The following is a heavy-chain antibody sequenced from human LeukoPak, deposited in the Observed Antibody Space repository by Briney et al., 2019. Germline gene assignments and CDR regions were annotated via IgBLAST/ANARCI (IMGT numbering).Heavy chain of an antibody. D-gene: IGHD6-13*01. CDR3: ARDVGSSNWYFDY. CDR2: INPSGGST. J-gene: IGHJ4*02. Sequence: ASVKVSCKASGYTFTSYYMYWVRQAPGQGLEWMGMINPSGGSTTYAQKFQGRVTMTRDTSTSTVYMELSSLRSEDTAVYYCARDVGSSNWYFDYWGQGTLVTVSS. V-gene: IGHV1-46*01. CDR1: GYTFTSYY.